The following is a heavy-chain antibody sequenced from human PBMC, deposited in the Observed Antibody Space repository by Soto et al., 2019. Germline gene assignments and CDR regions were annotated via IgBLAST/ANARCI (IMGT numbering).Heavy chain of an antibody. CDR1: GYIFVNYG. V-gene: IGHV1-18*01. J-gene: IGHJ6*02. CDR3: VMVDNYVTPTPKDV. D-gene: IGHD3-16*01. Sequence: QVQLVQSGDEVKKPGASVKASCKASGYIFVNYGIAWVRQAPGQGLEWMGWISPYTGNTHSATKVQGRLTMTTDTSTSTAYMALGSLPSDDTAVYYCVMVDNYVTPTPKDVWGQGTTVTVSS. CDR2: ISPYTGNT.